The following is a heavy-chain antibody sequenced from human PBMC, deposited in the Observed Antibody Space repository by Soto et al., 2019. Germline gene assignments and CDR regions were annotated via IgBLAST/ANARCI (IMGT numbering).Heavy chain of an antibody. CDR2: INPSGGST. D-gene: IGHD3-10*01. CDR3: ATPSGYGSGSYSEGYGMDA. Sequence: ASVKVSCKASGYTFTSYYMHWVRQAPGQGLEWMGIINPSGGSTSYAQKFQGRVTMTRDTSTSTVYMELSSLRSEDTAVYYCATPSGYGSGSYSEGYGMDAWGQGTTVTVSS. V-gene: IGHV1-46*01. J-gene: IGHJ6*02. CDR1: GYTFTSYY.